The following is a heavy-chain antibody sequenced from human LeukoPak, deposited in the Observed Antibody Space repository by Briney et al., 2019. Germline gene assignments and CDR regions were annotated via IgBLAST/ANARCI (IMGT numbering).Heavy chain of an antibody. CDR1: GFTFSSYA. V-gene: IGHV3-23*01. CDR3: AKDSTIFGVVTICDY. J-gene: IGHJ4*02. Sequence: GGSLRLSCAATGFTFSSYAMSWVRQAPGKGLEWVSAISGSGGGTYYADSVKGRFTISRDNSKNTLYLQMNSLRAEDTAVYYCAKDSTIFGVVTICDYWGQGTLVTVSS. CDR2: ISGSGGGT. D-gene: IGHD3-3*01.